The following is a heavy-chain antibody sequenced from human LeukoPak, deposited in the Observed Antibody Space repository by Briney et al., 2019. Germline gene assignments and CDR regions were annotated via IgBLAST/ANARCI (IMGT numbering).Heavy chain of an antibody. CDR3: ARGPNSNWSGLDF. Sequence: GGSLRLSCAASGFTFSNYAMHWVRQAPGKGLEWVAVISYDGSTKYYADSVKGRFTISRDNSKNTLYLQMNSLRAEDTAVYYCARGPNSNWSGLDFWGQGTLLTVSS. D-gene: IGHD6-6*01. CDR1: GFTFSNYA. J-gene: IGHJ4*02. CDR2: ISYDGSTK. V-gene: IGHV3-30*04.